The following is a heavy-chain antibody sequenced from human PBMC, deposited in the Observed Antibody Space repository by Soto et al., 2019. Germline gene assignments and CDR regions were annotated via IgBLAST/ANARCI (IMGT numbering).Heavy chain of an antibody. V-gene: IGHV3-15*01. CDR1: GFTFSNAW. Sequence: EVQLVESGGGLVKPGGSLRLSCAASGFTFSNAWMSWVRQAPGKGLEWVGRIKSKTDGGTTDYAAPVKGRFTISRDDSKNTLYLQMNSLKTEDTAVYYCTGDPRTIFGVDDNWFDPWGQGTLVTVSS. CDR2: IKSKTDGGTT. D-gene: IGHD3-3*01. J-gene: IGHJ5*02. CDR3: TGDPRTIFGVDDNWFDP.